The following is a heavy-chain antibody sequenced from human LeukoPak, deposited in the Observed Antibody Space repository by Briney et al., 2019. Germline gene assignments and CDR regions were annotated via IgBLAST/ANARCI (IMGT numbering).Heavy chain of an antibody. CDR1: GFTFSSYS. V-gene: IGHV3-48*04. CDR2: ISSSSSTI. Sequence: PGGSLRLSCAASGFTFSSYSMNWVRQAPGKGLEWVPYISSSSSTIYYADSVKGRFTISRDDAKNSLYLQMNSLRAEDTAVYYCAKDILAAGLFFDYWGQGTLATVSS. CDR3: AKDILAAGLFFDY. D-gene: IGHD2-15*01. J-gene: IGHJ4*02.